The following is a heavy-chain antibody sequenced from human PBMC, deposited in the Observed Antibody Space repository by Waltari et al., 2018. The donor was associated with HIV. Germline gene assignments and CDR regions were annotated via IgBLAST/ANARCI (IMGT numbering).Heavy chain of an antibody. CDR1: GYTFTGYY. V-gene: IGHV1-2*02. CDR3: ARGSSYYDILTGYYFDY. D-gene: IGHD3-9*01. Sequence: QVQLVQSGAEVKKPGASVKVSCKASGYTFTGYYMHWVRQAPGQGLEGMGWINPNSCGTNYAQEFQGRVTMTRDTSISTAYMELSRLRSDDTAVYYCARGSSYYDILTGYYFDYWGQGTLVTVSS. CDR2: INPNSCGT. J-gene: IGHJ4*02.